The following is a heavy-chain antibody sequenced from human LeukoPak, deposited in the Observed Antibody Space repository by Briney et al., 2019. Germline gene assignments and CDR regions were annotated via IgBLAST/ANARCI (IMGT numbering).Heavy chain of an antibody. CDR1: GFTFSMHA. CDR3: ARASDPWLQLT. Sequence: GGSLRLSCAASGFTFSMHAMSWVRQAPGKGLEWVGNIKQDGSEKRYADSVRGRFSISRDNAQTSLYLQMNSLRAEDTAVYFCARASDPWLQLTWGQGTLVTVSS. J-gene: IGHJ5*02. D-gene: IGHD5-24*01. CDR2: IKQDGSEK. V-gene: IGHV3-7*05.